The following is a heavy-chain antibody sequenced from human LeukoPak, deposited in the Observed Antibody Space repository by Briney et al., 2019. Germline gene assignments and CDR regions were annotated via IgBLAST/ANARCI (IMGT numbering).Heavy chain of an antibody. CDR1: GGSISSYY. J-gene: IGHJ6*03. Sequence: SETLSLTCTVSGGSISSYYWSWIRQPAGKGLEWIGRIYTSGSTNYNPSLKSRVTMSVDTSKSQFSLKLSSVTAADTAVYYCARVGRYYDILTTYYYMDVWGKGTTVTVSS. V-gene: IGHV4-4*07. CDR3: ARVGRYYDILTTYYYMDV. CDR2: IYTSGST. D-gene: IGHD3-9*01.